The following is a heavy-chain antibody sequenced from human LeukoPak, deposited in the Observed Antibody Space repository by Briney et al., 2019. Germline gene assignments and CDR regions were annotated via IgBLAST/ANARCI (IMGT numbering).Heavy chain of an antibody. D-gene: IGHD6-19*01. J-gene: IGHJ4*02. CDR3: ARDSGSGGWLIDY. CDR1: GGSISSGGYY. V-gene: IGHV4-31*03. CDR2: IYYSGST. Sequence: PSETLSLTCTVSGGSISSGGYYWSWIRQHPGKGLEWIGYIYYSGSTYYNPSLKSRVTISVDTSKNQFSLKLTSVTAADTAVYYCARDSGSGGWLIDYWGQGTLVTVSS.